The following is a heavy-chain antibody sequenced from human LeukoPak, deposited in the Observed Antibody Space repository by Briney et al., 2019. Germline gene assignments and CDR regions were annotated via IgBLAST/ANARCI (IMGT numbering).Heavy chain of an antibody. J-gene: IGHJ4*02. V-gene: IGHV3-30*04. Sequence: GGSLRLSCAVSAFTFGSYAMHWVRQAPGKGLEWVAVISYDGSDKYYADSVKGRFTISRDNSKNTLYLQMNSLKAEDTAVYYCAKDDDSAADYYFDYWGQGTLVTVSS. D-gene: IGHD6-13*01. CDR3: AKDDDSAADYYFDY. CDR1: AFTFGSYA. CDR2: ISYDGSDK.